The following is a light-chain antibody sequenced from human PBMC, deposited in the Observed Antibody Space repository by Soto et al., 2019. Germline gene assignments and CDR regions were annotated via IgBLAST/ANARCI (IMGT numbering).Light chain of an antibody. CDR2: GAS. J-gene: IGKJ1*01. CDR3: LQDYNYPWT. CDR1: QDIRNY. V-gene: IGKV1-6*01. Sequence: IQVTHAPTSLSATLLDRVRSTFLSSQDIRNYLGWYQQKPGKAPQLLIYGASSLQRGVSSRFSGSGFGTDFTLTISSLQPEDFATYFCLQDYNYPWTVGQGTKVDIK.